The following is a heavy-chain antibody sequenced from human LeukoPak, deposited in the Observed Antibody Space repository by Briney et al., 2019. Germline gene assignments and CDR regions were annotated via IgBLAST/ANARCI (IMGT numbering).Heavy chain of an antibody. D-gene: IGHD6-19*01. CDR3: ARLARPSGWYTSREEAFDI. V-gene: IGHV4-34*01. J-gene: IGHJ3*02. CDR2: INHSGST. CDR1: GGSFSGYY. Sequence: SETLSLTCAVYGGSFSGYYWSWIRQPPGKGLEWIGEINHSGSTNYNPSLKSRVTISVDTSKNQFSLKLSSVTAADTAVYYCARLARPSGWYTSREEAFDIWGQGTMVTVSS.